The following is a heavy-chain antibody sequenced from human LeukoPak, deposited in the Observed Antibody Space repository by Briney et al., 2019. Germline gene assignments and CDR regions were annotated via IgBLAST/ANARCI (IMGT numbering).Heavy chain of an antibody. J-gene: IGHJ6*03. D-gene: IGHD6-6*01. Sequence: PGGSLRLSCAASGFTFSSYGMHWVRQAPGKGLEWVAFIRYDGSNKYYADSVEGRFTISRDNSKNTLYLQMNSLRAEDTAVYYCAKASREKQLVSSNYYMDVWGKGTTVTVSS. CDR2: IRYDGSNK. CDR1: GFTFSSYG. CDR3: AKASREKQLVSSNYYMDV. V-gene: IGHV3-30*02.